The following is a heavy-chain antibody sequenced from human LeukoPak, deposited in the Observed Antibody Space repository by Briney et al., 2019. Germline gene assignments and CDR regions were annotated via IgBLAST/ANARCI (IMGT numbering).Heavy chain of an antibody. J-gene: IGHJ4*02. V-gene: IGHV3-30*04. CDR1: GFTFSSYA. CDR3: ARGTTVVSFFDY. D-gene: IGHD4-23*01. CDR2: ISYDGSNK. Sequence: GGSLRLSCAASGFTFSSYAMHWVRQAPGKGLEWVAVISYDGSNKYYADSVKGRFTISRDNAKNSLYLQMNSLRAEDTAVYYCARGTTVVSFFDYWGQGTLVTVSS.